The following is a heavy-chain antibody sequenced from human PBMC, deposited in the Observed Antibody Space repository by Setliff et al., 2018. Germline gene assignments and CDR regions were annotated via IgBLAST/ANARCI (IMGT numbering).Heavy chain of an antibody. CDR2: IYTSWST. D-gene: IGHD1-26*01. V-gene: IGHV4-61*09. CDR1: GDSISSRRNY. Sequence: SETLSLTCTVSGDSISSRRNYWGWFRQPAGKELEWIGQIYTSWSTNYNPSLKSRVTISLDTSKNQFSLSLTSVTAEDTAVYYCARGGGIVGATAVDYWGQGTLVTVLL. CDR3: ARGGGIVGATAVDY. J-gene: IGHJ4*02.